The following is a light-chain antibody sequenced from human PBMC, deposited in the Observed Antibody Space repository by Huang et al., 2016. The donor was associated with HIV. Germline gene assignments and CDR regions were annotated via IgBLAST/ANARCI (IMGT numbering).Light chain of an antibody. CDR3: MQALQTPWT. CDR2: LGS. J-gene: IGKJ1*01. V-gene: IGKV2-28*01. CDR1: QSLLQSNGDNY. Sequence: DIVMTQSPLSLSVTPGEPASISCRSSQSLLQSNGDNYLDWYVQKPGQSPHLLIYLGSTRASGVPDRFSGSASGTDFALRISRVEAEDVGVYDCMQALQTPWTFGQGTKVEIK.